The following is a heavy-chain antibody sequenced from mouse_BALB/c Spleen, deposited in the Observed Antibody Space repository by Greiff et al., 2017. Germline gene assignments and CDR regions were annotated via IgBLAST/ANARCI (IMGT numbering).Heavy chain of an antibody. J-gene: IGHJ2*01. Sequence: EVQLVESGGGLVQPRGSRKLSCAASGFTFSSFGMHWVRQAPEKGLEWVAYISSGSSTIYYADTVKGRFTISRDNPKNTLFLQMTSLRSEDTAMYYCARSYYGSSSPCDYWGQGTTLTVSS. CDR1: GFTFSSFG. D-gene: IGHD1-1*01. CDR2: ISSGSSTI. CDR3: ARSYYGSSSPCDY. V-gene: IGHV5-17*02.